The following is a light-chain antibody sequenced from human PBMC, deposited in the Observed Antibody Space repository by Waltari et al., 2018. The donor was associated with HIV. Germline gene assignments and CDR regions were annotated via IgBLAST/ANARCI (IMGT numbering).Light chain of an antibody. CDR2: GNS. CDR1: SSNIGAGFD. J-gene: IGLJ1*01. V-gene: IGLV1-40*01. CDR3: RSYDRTLSGLV. Sequence: QAILTQPPSVSGAPGQRVTISCTGTSSNIGAGFDVHCYQQAPGTAPTLLIFGNSKRPSGVPWRFSSYRCGTSASLTIAWLQADDEADYHCRSYDRTLSGLVFGPGTQVTV.